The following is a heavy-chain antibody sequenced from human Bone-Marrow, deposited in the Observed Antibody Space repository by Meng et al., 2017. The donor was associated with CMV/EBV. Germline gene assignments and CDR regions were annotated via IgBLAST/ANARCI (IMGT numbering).Heavy chain of an antibody. D-gene: IGHD6-6*01. CDR1: GYTFTSYY. CDR2: INPSGGST. V-gene: IGHV1-46*01. CDR3: ATDRKQLVGYYYYGMDV. J-gene: IGHJ6*02. Sequence: ASVKVSCKASGYTFTSYYMHWVRQAPGQGLEWMGIINPSGGSTSYAQKFQGRVTMTRDTSTSTVYMELSSLRSEDTAVYYCATDRKQLVGYYYYGMDVWAQGTTVTVSS.